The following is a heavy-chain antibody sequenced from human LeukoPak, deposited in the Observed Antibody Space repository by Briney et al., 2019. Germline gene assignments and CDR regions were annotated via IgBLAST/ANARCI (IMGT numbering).Heavy chain of an antibody. CDR1: GGTFSSYA. D-gene: IGHD1-26*01. J-gene: IGHJ4*02. CDR2: IIPIFGTA. Sequence: SVKVSCKASGGTFSSYAISRVRQAPGQGLEWMGGIIPIFGTANYAQKFQGRVTITADESTSTAYMELSSLRSEDTAVYYCARDLVGASSPFGYWGQGTLVTVSS. CDR3: ARDLVGASSPFGY. V-gene: IGHV1-69*13.